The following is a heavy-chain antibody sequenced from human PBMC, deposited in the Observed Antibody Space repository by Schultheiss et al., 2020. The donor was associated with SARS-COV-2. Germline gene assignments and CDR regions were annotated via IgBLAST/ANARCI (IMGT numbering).Heavy chain of an antibody. CDR1: GYTFTSYG. V-gene: IGHV1-8*03. D-gene: IGHD3-10*01. Sequence: ASVKVSCKASGYTFTSYGISWVRQAPGQGLEWMGWMNPNTGNTVYEQKFQGRVTITRDTSASTAYMELSSLRSEDTAVYYCARSYGSGSYWSWFDPWGQGTLVTVSS. CDR3: ARSYGSGSYWSWFDP. J-gene: IGHJ5*02. CDR2: MNPNTGNT.